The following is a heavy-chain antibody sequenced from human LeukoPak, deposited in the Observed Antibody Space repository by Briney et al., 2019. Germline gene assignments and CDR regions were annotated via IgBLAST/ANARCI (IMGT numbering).Heavy chain of an antibody. CDR3: AKDGPQQQTGYYYYGMDV. CDR2: ISGSGGST. CDR1: GFTFSSYA. Sequence: PGGSLRLSCAASGFTFSSYAMSWVRQAPGKGLEWVSAISGSGGSTYYADSVKGRFTISRDNSKNTLYLQMNSLRAEDTAVYYCAKDGPQQQTGYYYYGMDVWGQGTTVTVSS. J-gene: IGHJ6*02. D-gene: IGHD6-13*01. V-gene: IGHV3-23*01.